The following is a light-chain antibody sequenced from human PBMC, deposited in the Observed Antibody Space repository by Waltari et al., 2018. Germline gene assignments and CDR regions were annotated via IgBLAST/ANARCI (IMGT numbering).Light chain of an antibody. V-gene: IGLV3-19*01. CDR3: NSRDNRGQGVI. CDR2: GEN. Sequence: SSELIQDPAVSVALGQTIRITCQRDSLRSGDASWYQQKPGQAPVLVMFGENNRPSGIPDRFSGSISGSTTSLTITGAQAEDEADYYCNSRDNRGQGVIFGGGTKVTVL. J-gene: IGLJ2*01. CDR1: SLRSGD.